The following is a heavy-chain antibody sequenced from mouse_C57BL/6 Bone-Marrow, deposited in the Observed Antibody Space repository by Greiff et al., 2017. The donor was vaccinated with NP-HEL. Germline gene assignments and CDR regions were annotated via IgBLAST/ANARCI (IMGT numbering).Heavy chain of an antibody. J-gene: IGHJ1*03. V-gene: IGHV1-50*01. CDR2: IDPSDSYT. CDR3: ARSDYGSRYWYFDV. Sequence: QVQLQQPGAELVKPGASVKLSCKASGYTFTSYWMQWVKQRPGQGLEWIGEIDPSDSYTNYTQKFKGKATLTVDTSSSTAYMQLSSLTSEDSAVYYCARSDYGSRYWYFDVWGTGTTVTVSS. CDR1: GYTFTSYW. D-gene: IGHD1-1*01.